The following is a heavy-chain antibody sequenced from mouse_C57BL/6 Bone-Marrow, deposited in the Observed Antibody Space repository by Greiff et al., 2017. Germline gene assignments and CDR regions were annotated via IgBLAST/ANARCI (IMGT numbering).Heavy chain of an antibody. V-gene: IGHV1-52*01. CDR1: GYTFTSYW. Sequence: VQLQQPGAELVRPGSSVKLSCKASGYTFTSYWMHWVKQRPIQGLEWIGNIDPSDSETHYNQKFKDKATLTVDKSSSTAYMQRSSLTSEDSAVYYCANKRVWYFDVWGTGTTVTVSS. CDR3: ANKRVWYFDV. J-gene: IGHJ1*03. CDR2: IDPSDSET.